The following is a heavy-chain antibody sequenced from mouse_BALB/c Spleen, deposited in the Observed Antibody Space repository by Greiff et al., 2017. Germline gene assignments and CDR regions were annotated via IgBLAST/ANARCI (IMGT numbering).Heavy chain of an antibody. D-gene: IGHD1-2*01. CDR1: GDSITSGY. CDR3: ARYDYGFYAMDY. V-gene: IGHV3-8*02. J-gene: IGHJ4*01. CDR2: ISYSGST. Sequence: DVHLVESGPSLVKPSQTLSLTCSVTGDSITSGYWNWIRKFPGNKLEYMGYISYSGSTYYNPSLKSRISITRDTSKNQYYLQLNSVTTEDTATYYCARYDYGFYAMDYWGQGTSVTVSS.